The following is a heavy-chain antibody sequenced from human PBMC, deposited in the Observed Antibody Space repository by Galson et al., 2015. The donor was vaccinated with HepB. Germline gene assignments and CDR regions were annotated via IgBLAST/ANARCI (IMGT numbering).Heavy chain of an antibody. CDR1: GFTVRTNS. CDR2: FYSGGSP. V-gene: IGHV3-66*02. Sequence: SLRLSCAASGFTVRTNSMSWVRQAPGKGLEWVSVFYSGGSPYYADSVKGRFTISRVDSKKLLYLHMNSLRPEDTAIYYCPTERSTSGSYYFDNWGQGTLVTVSA. J-gene: IGHJ4*02. D-gene: IGHD1-26*01. CDR3: PTERSTSGSYYFDN.